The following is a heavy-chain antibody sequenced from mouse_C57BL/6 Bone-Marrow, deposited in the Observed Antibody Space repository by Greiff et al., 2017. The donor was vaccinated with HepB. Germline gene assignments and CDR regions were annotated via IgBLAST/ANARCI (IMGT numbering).Heavy chain of an antibody. J-gene: IGHJ2*01. V-gene: IGHV1-81*01. Sequence: QVQLQQPGAELARPGASVKLSCKASGYTFTSYGISWVKQRTGQGLEWIGEIYPRSGNTYYNEKFKGKATLTADKSSSTAYMELRSLTSEDSAVYFCARCNYGNYGDYWGQGTTLTVSS. CDR3: ARCNYGNYGDY. CDR1: GYTFTSYG. CDR2: IYPRSGNT. D-gene: IGHD2-1*01.